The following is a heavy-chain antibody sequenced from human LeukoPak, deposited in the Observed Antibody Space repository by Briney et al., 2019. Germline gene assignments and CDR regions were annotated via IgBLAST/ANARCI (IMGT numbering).Heavy chain of an antibody. CDR3: AAGLPMVRGVIPSYNWFDP. J-gene: IGHJ5*02. CDR1: GGSFSGYY. Sequence: SETLSLTCAVYGGSFSGYYWSWIRQPPGKGLEWIGEINHSGSTNYNPSLKSRVTISVDTSKNQFSLKLSSVTAADTAVYYCAAGLPMVRGVIPSYNWFDPWGQGTLVTVSS. D-gene: IGHD3-10*01. V-gene: IGHV4-34*01. CDR2: INHSGST.